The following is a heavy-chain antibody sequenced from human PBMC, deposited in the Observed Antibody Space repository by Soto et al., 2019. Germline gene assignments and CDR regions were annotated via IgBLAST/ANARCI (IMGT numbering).Heavy chain of an antibody. CDR1: GFTFSGSA. CDR3: TRQWLLWGPFDY. D-gene: IGHD3-3*01. Sequence: GGSLRLSCAASGFTFSGSAMHWVRQASGKGLEWVGRIRSKANSYATAYAASVKGRFTISRDDSKNTAYLQMNSLKTEDTAVYFCTRQWLLWGPFDYWGQGAPVTSPQ. V-gene: IGHV3-73*01. J-gene: IGHJ4*02. CDR2: IRSKANSYAT.